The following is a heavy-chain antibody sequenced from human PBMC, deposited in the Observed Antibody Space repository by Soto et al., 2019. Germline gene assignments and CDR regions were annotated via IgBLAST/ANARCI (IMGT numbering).Heavy chain of an antibody. Sequence: PGGSLRLSCAASGFTFSSYGMHWVRRAPGKGLEWVAVISYDGSNKYYADSVKGRFTISRDNSKNTLYLQMNSLRAEDTAVYYNAKVPTPYYYDSSGYYYWGQGTLVTVSS. J-gene: IGHJ4*02. CDR3: AKVPTPYYYDSSGYYY. CDR2: ISYDGSNK. D-gene: IGHD3-22*01. V-gene: IGHV3-30*18. CDR1: GFTFSSYG.